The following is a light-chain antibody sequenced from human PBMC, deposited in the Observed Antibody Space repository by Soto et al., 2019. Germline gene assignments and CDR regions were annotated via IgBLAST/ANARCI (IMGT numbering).Light chain of an antibody. CDR1: QSVSSNY. CDR3: QQYGDLPWT. CDR2: GAS. V-gene: IGKV3-20*01. Sequence: ALTESPGTLSSSPGERATLSCGASQSVSSNYLAWYQQKPGQAPRLLIYGASSRATGIPDRFSGSGSGTDFTLTINRLEPEDFAVYYCQQYGDLPWTFGQGTKVDI. J-gene: IGKJ1*01.